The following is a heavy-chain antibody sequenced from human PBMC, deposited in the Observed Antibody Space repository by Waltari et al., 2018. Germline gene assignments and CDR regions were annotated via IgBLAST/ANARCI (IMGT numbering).Heavy chain of an antibody. V-gene: IGHV4-39*07. J-gene: IGHJ3*02. Sequence: QLQLQESGPGLVKPSETLSLTCTVSGGSIRSSSYYWGWIRQPQGKGLEWIGSIYYSGGTYYNPSLKSRVTISVDTSKNQFSLKLSSVTAADTAVYYCARDFRGRIIAARLGAFDIWGQGTMVTVSS. D-gene: IGHD6-6*01. CDR1: GGSIRSSSYY. CDR3: ARDFRGRIIAARLGAFDI. CDR2: IYYSGGT.